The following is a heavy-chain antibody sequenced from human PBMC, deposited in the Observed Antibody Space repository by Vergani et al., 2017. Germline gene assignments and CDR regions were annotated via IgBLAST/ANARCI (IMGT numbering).Heavy chain of an antibody. J-gene: IGHJ4*02. CDR3: ARDAQDSYGDYFDS. Sequence: EVQLLESGGRLVQPGGSLRLSCATSGFTFSSYAMSWVRQAPGKGLEWVSAINGRGSSTYYADSVKGRFTISRDNSKNTLYLQMNSLRAEDTAVYYCARDAQDSYGDYFDSWGQGILVTVSS. D-gene: IGHD5-18*01. CDR1: GFTFSSYA. CDR2: INGRGSST. V-gene: IGHV3-23*01.